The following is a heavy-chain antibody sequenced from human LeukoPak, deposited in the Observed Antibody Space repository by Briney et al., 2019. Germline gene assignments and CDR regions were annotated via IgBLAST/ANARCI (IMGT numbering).Heavy chain of an antibody. CDR1: GASIRSYY. J-gene: IGHJ4*02. CDR2: ISYSGYT. D-gene: IGHD4-23*01. Sequence: SETLSLTCTVSGASIRSYYWSWIRQAPGKGLEWVGFISYSGYTSYSPSLKSRVAISVDTSKSQFFLRLTSMTVADTAIYYCARGRNDNGGMFFDSWAQGTLVTVSS. CDR3: ARGRNDNGGMFFDS. V-gene: IGHV4-59*01.